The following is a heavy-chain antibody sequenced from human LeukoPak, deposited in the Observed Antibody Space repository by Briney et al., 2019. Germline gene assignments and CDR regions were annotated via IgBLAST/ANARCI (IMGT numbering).Heavy chain of an antibody. D-gene: IGHD3-22*01. J-gene: IGHJ4*02. CDR2: IYYSGST. V-gene: IGHV4-59*08. CDR1: GGSINNYY. CDR3: ARHYYDSSGYYVFDY. Sequence: SETLSLTCTVSGGSINNYYWSWIRQPPGKGLEHIGYIYYSGSTNYNPSLKSRVTISVDTSKNQFSLKLNSVTAADTAVYYCARHYYDSSGYYVFDYWGQGALVTVSS.